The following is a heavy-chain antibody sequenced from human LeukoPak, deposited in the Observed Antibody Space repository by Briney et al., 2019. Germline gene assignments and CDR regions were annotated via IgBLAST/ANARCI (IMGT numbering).Heavy chain of an antibody. CDR2: ISAYSGNT. J-gene: IGHJ4*02. V-gene: IGHV1-18*01. CDR1: GYTFTNYG. Sequence: ASVKVSCKASGYTFTNYGIFWVRQAPGQGREWMGWISAYSGNTNYAQKLQGRVTMTTETSTSTAYMELESLRSDDTAVYYCAISQGSYYDTSGYLGGDYWGQGTLVTVSS. CDR3: AISQGSYYDTSGYLGGDY. D-gene: IGHD3-22*01.